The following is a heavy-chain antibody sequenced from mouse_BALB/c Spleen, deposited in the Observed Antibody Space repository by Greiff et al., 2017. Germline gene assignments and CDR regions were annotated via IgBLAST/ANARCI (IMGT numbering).Heavy chain of an antibody. D-gene: IGHD4-1*01. V-gene: IGHV5-6*01. CDR2: ISSGGSYT. CDR3: ARPELTGTWFAY. CDR1: GFTFSSYG. J-gene: IGHJ3*01. Sequence: EVQRVESGGDLVKPGGSLKLSCAASGFTFSSYGMSWVRQTPDKRLEWVATISSGGSYTYFPDSVKGRFTISRDNAKNTLYLQMSSLKSEDTAMYYCARPELTGTWFAYWGQGTLVTVSA.